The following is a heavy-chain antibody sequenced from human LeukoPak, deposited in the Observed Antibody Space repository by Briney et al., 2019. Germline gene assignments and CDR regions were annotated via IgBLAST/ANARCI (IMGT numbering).Heavy chain of an antibody. Sequence: ASVKVSCKASGYTFTGYYMHWVRQAPGQGLEWMGWINPNSGGTNYAQKFQGRVTMTRVTSISTAYMELSRLRSDDTAVYYCARDNLAAARSSFDYWGQGTLVTVSS. V-gene: IGHV1-2*02. J-gene: IGHJ4*02. CDR1: GYTFTGYY. CDR2: INPNSGGT. CDR3: ARDNLAAARSSFDY. D-gene: IGHD6-13*01.